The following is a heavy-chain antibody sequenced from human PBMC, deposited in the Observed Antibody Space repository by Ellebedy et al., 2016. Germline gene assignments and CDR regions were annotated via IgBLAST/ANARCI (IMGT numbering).Heavy chain of an antibody. CDR1: GGSSSSYY. CDR3: ATHDSSGYYGGFDI. Sequence: SETLSLTCTVSGGSSSSYYWSWIRQPPGKGLEWIGYIYNSEYTSYNPSLKSRVTISGDTSKKQFSLKLTPVTAADTAVYYCATHDSSGYYGGFDIWGQGTMVIVSS. V-gene: IGHV4-59*08. CDR2: IYNSEYT. D-gene: IGHD3-22*01. J-gene: IGHJ3*02.